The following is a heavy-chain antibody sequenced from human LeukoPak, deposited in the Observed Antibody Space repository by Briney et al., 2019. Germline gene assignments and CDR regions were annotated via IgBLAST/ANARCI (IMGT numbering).Heavy chain of an antibody. CDR2: ISYDGSNK. V-gene: IGHV3-30*18. J-gene: IGHJ6*02. CDR3: AKDRYYDSSGYPYYYGMDV. D-gene: IGHD3-22*01. CDR1: GFTFSRYG. Sequence: PGRSLRLSCAASGFTFSRYGMHWVRQAPGKGRGWGAVISYDGSNKYYADSEKGRFTISRDNSKNTLYLQMNSLRAEDTAVYYCAKDRYYDSSGYPYYYGMDVWGQGTTVTVSS.